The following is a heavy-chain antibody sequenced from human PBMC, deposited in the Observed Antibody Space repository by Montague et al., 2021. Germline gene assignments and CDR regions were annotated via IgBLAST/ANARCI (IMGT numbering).Heavy chain of an antibody. J-gene: IGHJ6*03. CDR1: RSLINSDYY. Sequence: SETLSLTCTVSRSLINSDYYWGWIRQPPGKGLEWMGSVSHGGRTYYNPPHNSRVTISVDTSNNHFSLKLSSATAADTAMYYCARERDRYYYMDIWGKGTTITVSS. CDR2: VSHGGRT. V-gene: IGHV4-38-2*02. CDR3: ARERDRYYYMDI.